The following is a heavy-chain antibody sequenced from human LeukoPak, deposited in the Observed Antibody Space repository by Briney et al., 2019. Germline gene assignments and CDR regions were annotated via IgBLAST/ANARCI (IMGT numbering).Heavy chain of an antibody. D-gene: IGHD2-15*01. V-gene: IGHV3-48*01. CDR2: ISSSSSTI. CDR3: ARDPSYCSGGSCYYMDV. Sequence: GGSLRLSCAASGFTFDDYGMSWVRQAPGKGLEWVLYISSSSSTIYYADSVKGRFTISRDNAKNSLYLQMNSLRAEDTAVYYCARDPSYCSGGSCYYMDVWGKGTTVTVSS. CDR1: GFTFDDYG. J-gene: IGHJ6*03.